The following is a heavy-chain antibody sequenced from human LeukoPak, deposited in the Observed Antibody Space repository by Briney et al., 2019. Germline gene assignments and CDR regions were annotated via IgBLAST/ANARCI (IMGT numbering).Heavy chain of an antibody. CDR2: IYYSGST. CDR3: ARGPRTYYYDSSGYYYGD. D-gene: IGHD3-22*01. J-gene: IGHJ4*02. V-gene: IGHV4-59*08. Sequence: SETLSLTCTVSGGSISSYYWSWIRQPPGKGLEWIGYIYYSGSTNYNPSLKTRVTISVDTSKNQFSLKLSSVTAADTAVYYCARGPRTYYYDSSGYYYGDWGQGTLVTVSS. CDR1: GGSISSYY.